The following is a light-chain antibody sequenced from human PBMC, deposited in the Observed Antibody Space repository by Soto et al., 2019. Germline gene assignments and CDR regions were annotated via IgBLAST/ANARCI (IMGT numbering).Light chain of an antibody. Sequence: EIVLTQSPATLSLSPGERATLSCRASQSVSSYLAWYQQKPGQAPRLLIDDASNRATGIPARFSGSGSGTNFSITISSLEPDDFAVYYCQQRSNWAIFTFGPGTKVDIK. J-gene: IGKJ3*01. CDR3: QQRSNWAIFT. CDR2: DAS. V-gene: IGKV3-11*01. CDR1: QSVSSY.